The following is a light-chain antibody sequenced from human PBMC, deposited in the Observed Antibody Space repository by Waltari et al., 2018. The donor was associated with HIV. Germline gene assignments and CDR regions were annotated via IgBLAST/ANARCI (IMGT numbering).Light chain of an antibody. V-gene: IGKV1-39*01. CDR3: PQSYSTPRT. Sequence: DIHMTQSPSSLSASVGDRLTITCRASQSISSYLNWYQQKPGKAPKLLIYAASSLQSGVPSRCSGSGSGTDFNLTISSLQPEEFATYYCPQSYSTPRTFGQGTKVEIK. CDR1: QSISSY. J-gene: IGKJ1*01. CDR2: AAS.